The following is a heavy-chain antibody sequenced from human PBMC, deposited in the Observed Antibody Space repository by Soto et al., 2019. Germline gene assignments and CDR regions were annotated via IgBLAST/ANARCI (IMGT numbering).Heavy chain of an antibody. V-gene: IGHV1-2*04. CDR3: ARGHSTDCSNGVWSFFYNHEVDV. CDR2: LNPKSGGT. Sequence: ASVKVSCKASGYSFTDYHIHWVRQAPGQGLEWLGRLNPKSGGTSTAQKFQGWVTMTRDRSMSTVYMELTRLRSDDTAVYFCARGHSTDCSNGVWSFFYNHEVDVWG. J-gene: IGHJ6*02. D-gene: IGHD2-8*01. CDR1: GYSFTDYH.